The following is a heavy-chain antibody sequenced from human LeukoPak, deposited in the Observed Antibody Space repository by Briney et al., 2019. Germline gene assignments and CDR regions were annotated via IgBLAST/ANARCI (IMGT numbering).Heavy chain of an antibody. CDR1: GGSINSGDYY. D-gene: IGHD5-18*01. Sequence: PSETLSLTCTVSGGSINSGDYYWSWIRQPPGKGLEWIGYIYYSGSTYYNPSLKSRVTISVDTSKNQFSLKLSSVTAADTAVYYCARTVDTAMVSDYWGQGTLVTVSS. CDR3: ARTVDTAMVSDY. CDR2: IYYSGST. V-gene: IGHV4-30-4*01. J-gene: IGHJ4*02.